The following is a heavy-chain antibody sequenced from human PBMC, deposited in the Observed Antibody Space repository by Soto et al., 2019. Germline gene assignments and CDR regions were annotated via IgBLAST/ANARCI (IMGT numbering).Heavy chain of an antibody. V-gene: IGHV3-33*01. CDR2: IWYDGSNK. CDR3: ARDGRKMRCSGGSCYPNGFDP. J-gene: IGHJ5*02. Sequence: QVQLVESGGGVVQPGRSLRLSCAASGFTFSSYGMHWVRQAPGKGLEWVAVIWYDGSNKYYADSVKGRFTISRDNSKNTLYLQMNSLRAEDKAVYYCARDGRKMRCSGGSCYPNGFDPWGQGTLVTVSS. CDR1: GFTFSSYG. D-gene: IGHD2-15*01.